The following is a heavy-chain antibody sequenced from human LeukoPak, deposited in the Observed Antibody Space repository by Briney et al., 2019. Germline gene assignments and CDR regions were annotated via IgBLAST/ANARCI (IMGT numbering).Heavy chain of an antibody. J-gene: IGHJ3*02. D-gene: IGHD3-22*01. CDR1: GFTFSSYG. Sequence: QPGGSLTLSCAASGFTFSSYGMHWVRQAPGKGLEWVADIWYDGSNKFYADSVKRRFTSSKDNSKNSLYMKMNSLRAEDTAVYYCAKSSLNFYDSSGHDAFDIWGQGTMVTVSS. CDR2: IWYDGSNK. V-gene: IGHV3-33*06. CDR3: AKSSLNFYDSSGHDAFDI.